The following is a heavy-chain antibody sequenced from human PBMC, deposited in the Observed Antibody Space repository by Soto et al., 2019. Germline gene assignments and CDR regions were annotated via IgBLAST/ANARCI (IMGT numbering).Heavy chain of an antibody. CDR2: IYHSGSS. CDR3: ARGLITGSHSSGGWYYFDS. J-gene: IGHJ4*02. CDR1: GGSISSYY. V-gene: IGHV4-59*12. D-gene: IGHD6-19*01. Sequence: SETLSLTCTVCGGSISSYYWSWIRQPPGKGLEWIGYIYHSGSSNYNPSLKSRVTLLLDTSKNQLSLKLSSVTAADTAVYYCARGLITGSHSSGGWYYFDSWGQGTQVTVSS.